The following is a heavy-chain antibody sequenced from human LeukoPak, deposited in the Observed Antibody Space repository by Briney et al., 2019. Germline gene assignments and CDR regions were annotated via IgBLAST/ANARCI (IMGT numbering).Heavy chain of an antibody. V-gene: IGHV1-46*01. CDR1: GYTFISYY. Sequence: ASVKVSCKASGYTFISYYMHWVRQAPGQGLEWMGIINPSGGSTTYAQKFQGRVTMTRDMSTSTVYMELSSLRSDDTAVYYCARGQTHYYDSSGYYYFSDYWGQGTLVTVSS. J-gene: IGHJ4*02. D-gene: IGHD3-22*01. CDR2: INPSGGST. CDR3: ARGQTHYYDSSGYYYFSDY.